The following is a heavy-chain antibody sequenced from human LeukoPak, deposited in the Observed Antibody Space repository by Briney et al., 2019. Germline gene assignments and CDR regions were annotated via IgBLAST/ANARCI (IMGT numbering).Heavy chain of an antibody. CDR3: ARVGSGWYDQGY. Sequence: ASVKVSCKASGYTFTIYGISWVRQAPGQGLEGMGWISAYHGNTNYAQKLKGRVTMTPATSTSTAYMELRSLRSDDTAVYYCARVGSGWYDQGYWGQGTLVTDSS. J-gene: IGHJ4*02. CDR2: ISAYHGNT. V-gene: IGHV1-18*01. D-gene: IGHD6-19*01. CDR1: GYTFTIYG.